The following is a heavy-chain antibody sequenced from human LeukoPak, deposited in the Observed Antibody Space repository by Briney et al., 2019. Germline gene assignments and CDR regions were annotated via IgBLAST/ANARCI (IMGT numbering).Heavy chain of an antibody. CDR1: GGTFTSYA. Sequence: SVKVSCKASGGTFTSYAISWVPQAPGQGLEWMGGIIPIFGTANSTQTLQGRVTITSDESRSTVYMELSSVRSEDTAVYYCARNEGYDYDSSCYFDYWGQGTLVTVSS. D-gene: IGHD3-22*01. V-gene: IGHV1-69*05. J-gene: IGHJ4*02. CDR2: IIPIFGTA. CDR3: ARNEGYDYDSSCYFDY.